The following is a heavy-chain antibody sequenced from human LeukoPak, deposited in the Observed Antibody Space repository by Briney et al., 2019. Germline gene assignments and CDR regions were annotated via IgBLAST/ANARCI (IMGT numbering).Heavy chain of an antibody. Sequence: GGSLRLSCAASGFTFSSYNMNWVRQAPGKGLEWVSYISSSSSTIYYADSVKGRFTISRDNAKNSLYLQMNSLRDEDTAVYYCARDRSGYLRYYFDYWGQGTLVTVSS. CDR3: ARDRSGYLRYYFDY. D-gene: IGHD3-3*01. J-gene: IGHJ4*02. CDR1: GFTFSSYN. V-gene: IGHV3-48*02. CDR2: ISSSSSTI.